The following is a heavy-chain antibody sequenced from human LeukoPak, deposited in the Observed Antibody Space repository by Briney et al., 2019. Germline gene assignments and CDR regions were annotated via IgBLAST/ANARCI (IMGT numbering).Heavy chain of an antibody. V-gene: IGHV3-33*01. CDR1: GFTFSSYG. Sequence: GGSLRLSCAASGFTFSSYGMHWVRQAPGKGLEWVAVIWYDGSNKYYADSVKGRFTISRDNSKNTLYLQMNSLRAEDTAVYYCARDITYYYNTDVWGKGTTVTVSS. D-gene: IGHD3-16*01. J-gene: IGHJ6*03. CDR3: ARDITYYYNTDV. CDR2: IWYDGSNK.